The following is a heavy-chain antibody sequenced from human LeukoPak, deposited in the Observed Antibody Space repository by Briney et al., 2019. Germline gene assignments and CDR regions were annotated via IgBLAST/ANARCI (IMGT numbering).Heavy chain of an antibody. CDR3: ARGAGFEQWIVDY. Sequence: SVKVSCKASGYTFTSYYMHWVRQAPGQGLEWMGGIIPIFGTANYAQKFQGRVTITADESTGTAYMELSSLRSEDTAVYYCARGAGFEQWIVDYWGQGTLVTVSS. J-gene: IGHJ4*02. D-gene: IGHD6-19*01. V-gene: IGHV1-69*13. CDR1: GYTFTSYY. CDR2: IIPIFGTA.